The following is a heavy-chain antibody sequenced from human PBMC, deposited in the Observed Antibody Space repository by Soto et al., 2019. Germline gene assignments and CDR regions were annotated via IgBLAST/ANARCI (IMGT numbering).Heavy chain of an antibody. CDR2: INSAGST. J-gene: IGHJ6*02. V-gene: IGHV3-66*01. CDR1: GFDASVNY. CDR3: VRENYYYGMDV. Sequence: GSLRLFCAASGFDASVNYMTWVRQAPGKGLEWVSAINSAGSTFYADSVKGRFTISRDNSKNTLYLQMNSLRVEDTAMYYCVRENYYYGMDVWGQGTAVTVSS.